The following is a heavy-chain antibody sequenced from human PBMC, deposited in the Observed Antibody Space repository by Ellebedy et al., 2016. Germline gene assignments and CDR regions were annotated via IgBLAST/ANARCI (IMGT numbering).Heavy chain of an antibody. V-gene: IGHV3-33*01. CDR1: GFTFSNYG. CDR2: IWYDGSNK. J-gene: IGHJ4*02. D-gene: IGHD3-22*01. Sequence: GESLKISXAASGFTFSNYGMHWVRQPPGKGLEWVAVIWYDGSNKYYEASVKGRFTISRDNSKNTLYLQMNSLRAEDTAVYYCVGYYDSSGYYYGDYFDYWGQGTLVTVSS. CDR3: VGYYDSSGYYYGDYFDY.